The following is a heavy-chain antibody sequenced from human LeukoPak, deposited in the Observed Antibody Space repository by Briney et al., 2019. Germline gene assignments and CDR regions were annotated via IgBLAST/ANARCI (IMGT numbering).Heavy chain of an antibody. Sequence: GGSLRLSCAASGFTFSSYGMHWVRQAPGKGLEWVAVISYDGSNKYYADSVKGRLTISRDNSKNTLYLQMNSLRAEDTAVYYCAKDHSKGIAAAGNFDYWGQGTLVTVSS. J-gene: IGHJ4*02. CDR1: GFTFSSYG. CDR2: ISYDGSNK. D-gene: IGHD6-13*01. CDR3: AKDHSKGIAAAGNFDY. V-gene: IGHV3-30*18.